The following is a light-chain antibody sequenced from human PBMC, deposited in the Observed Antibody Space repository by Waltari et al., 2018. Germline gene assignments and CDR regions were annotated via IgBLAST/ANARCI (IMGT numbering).Light chain of an antibody. V-gene: IGKV1-39*01. Sequence: DVQMSQSPSSLSASVGDRVTITCRPSLTFDKALNWYQQKPGTAPKLLIYASSTLQSGVPSRFTGSGSGTHFTLTISSLQPEDIATYSCQQSQGVPFTFGQGTKVDIK. CDR3: QQSQGVPFT. CDR2: ASS. CDR1: LTFDKA. J-gene: IGKJ2*01.